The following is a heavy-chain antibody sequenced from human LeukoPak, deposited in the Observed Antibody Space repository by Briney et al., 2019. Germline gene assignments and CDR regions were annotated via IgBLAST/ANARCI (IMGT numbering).Heavy chain of an antibody. V-gene: IGHV4-61*05. CDR1: GGSISSSSYY. J-gene: IGHJ5*02. CDR2: IYYSGST. Sequence: SETLSLTCTVSGGSISSSSYYWGWVRQPPGKGLEWIGYIYYSGSTNYKPSLKSRVTISVDTSKNQFSLKLSSVTAADTAVYYCARGGYYGSGNDFRFDPWGQGTLVTVSS. D-gene: IGHD3-10*01. CDR3: ARGGYYGSGNDFRFDP.